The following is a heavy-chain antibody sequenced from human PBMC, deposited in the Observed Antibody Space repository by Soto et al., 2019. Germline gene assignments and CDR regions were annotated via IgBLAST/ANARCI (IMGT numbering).Heavy chain of an antibody. D-gene: IGHD3-10*01. Sequence: EVQLLESGGGLVQPGGSLRLSCAASGFIYTNYAMSWVRQAPGEGLEWVSAITRDGTIYYRDSVKGRFTISRDNYKNTLYLQMNSLSAEDTAVYYCVKESYGGAYGYYCGEGTLVSVSP. V-gene: IGHV3-23*01. CDR2: ITRDGTI. CDR1: GFIYTNYA. CDR3: VKESYGGAYGYY. J-gene: IGHJ4*02.